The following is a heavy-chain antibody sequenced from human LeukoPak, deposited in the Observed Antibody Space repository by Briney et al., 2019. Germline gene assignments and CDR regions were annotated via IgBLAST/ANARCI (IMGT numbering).Heavy chain of an antibody. Sequence: SETLSLTCTVSGGSISSSSYYWGWIRQPPGKGLEWIGSIYYSGSTYYNPSLKSRVTISVDTSKNQFSLKLSPVTAADTAVYYCARAQGDWAAAGNWIDYWGQGTLVTVSS. CDR1: GGSISSSSYY. CDR2: IYYSGST. V-gene: IGHV4-39*07. D-gene: IGHD6-13*01. CDR3: ARAQGDWAAAGNWIDY. J-gene: IGHJ4*02.